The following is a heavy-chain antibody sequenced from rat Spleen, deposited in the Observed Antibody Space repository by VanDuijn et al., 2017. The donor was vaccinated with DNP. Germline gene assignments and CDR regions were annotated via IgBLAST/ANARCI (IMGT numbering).Heavy chain of an antibody. J-gene: IGHJ3*01. CDR2: ISPSGVST. D-gene: IGHD1-4*01. CDR1: GFTFSNYY. V-gene: IGHV5S23*01. Sequence: EVQLVESGGGLVQPGRSLKLSCVASGFTFSNYYMAWVRQAPTKGLEWVASISPSGVSTYYRDSVKGRFIISRDDSESVLYLQMDSLRSADTATYYCARSRLPGYYPFACWGQGTLVTVS. CDR3: ARSRLPGYYPFAC.